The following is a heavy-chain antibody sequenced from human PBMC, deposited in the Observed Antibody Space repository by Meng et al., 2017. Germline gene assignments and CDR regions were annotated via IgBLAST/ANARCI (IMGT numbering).Heavy chain of an antibody. D-gene: IGHD2-15*01. CDR1: GFFLSNSGVG. Sequence: QHTLNESGPTPVKPTQTLTLTCTFSGFFLSNSGVGVGWIRQPPGKALEWLALIYWNDDKRYSPSLKSRLTITKDTSKNQVVLTMTNMDPVDTATYYCAHRPEEEVATYFDYWGQGTLVTVSS. CDR3: AHRPEEEVATYFDY. CDR2: IYWNDDK. V-gene: IGHV2-5*01. J-gene: IGHJ4*02.